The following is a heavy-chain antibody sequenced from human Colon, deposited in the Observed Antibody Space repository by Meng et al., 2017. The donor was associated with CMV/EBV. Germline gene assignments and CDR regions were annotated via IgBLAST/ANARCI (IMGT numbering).Heavy chain of an antibody. J-gene: IGHJ4*02. Sequence: GGSLRLSCAVSGFSFKDYAMVWVRQAPGKGLEWVAFISYDGSKKKYADSVTGRFTISRDTPKDTLYLEVNSLKTDDTAIYYCARDKGTGAFDYWGQGSLVTVSS. V-gene: IGHV3-30*03. CDR3: ARDKGTGAFDY. CDR1: GFSFKDYA. D-gene: IGHD3/OR15-3a*01. CDR2: ISYDGSKK.